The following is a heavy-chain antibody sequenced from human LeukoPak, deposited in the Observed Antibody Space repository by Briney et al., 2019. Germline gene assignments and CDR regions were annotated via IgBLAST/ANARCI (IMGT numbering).Heavy chain of an antibody. V-gene: IGHV4-59*01. Sequence: PSETLSLTCTVSGGSINSYYWSWIRQPPGKGLEWIGYIYYSGSTKYNPSLKSRVTISVDTSKNQFSLKLRSVTAADTAVYYCARGGSGYDSFYYYGMDVWGQGTTVTVSS. CDR2: IYYSGST. CDR3: ARGGSGYDSFYYYGMDV. J-gene: IGHJ6*02. D-gene: IGHD5-12*01. CDR1: GGSINSYY.